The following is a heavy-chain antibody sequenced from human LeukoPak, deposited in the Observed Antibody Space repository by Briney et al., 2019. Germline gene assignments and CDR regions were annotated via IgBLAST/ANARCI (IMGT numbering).Heavy chain of an antibody. CDR1: GFTFSSCA. Sequence: GGSLRLSCAASGFTFSSCAITWVRQAPGKGLEWVSAISGSGGSTYYADSVRGRFTISRDNSKNTLYLQMNSLRAEDTAVYYCARQIGPDYWGQGTPVTVSS. V-gene: IGHV3-23*01. J-gene: IGHJ4*02. CDR2: ISGSGGST. CDR3: ARQIGPDY. D-gene: IGHD3-22*01.